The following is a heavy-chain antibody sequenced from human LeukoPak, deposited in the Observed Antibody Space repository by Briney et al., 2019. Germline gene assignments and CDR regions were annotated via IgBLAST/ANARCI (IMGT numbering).Heavy chain of an antibody. V-gene: IGHV3-15*01. D-gene: IGHD2-21*02. Sequence: GGSLRLSCAASGFTFSNAWMSWVRQAPGKGLEWVGRIKSKSYGGTTDSAAPVKGRFTISRDDSKNTLYLQMKSLKTEDTAVYYCARGNTVVTATSTAFDIWGQGTMVTVSS. CDR2: IKSKSYGGTT. J-gene: IGHJ3*02. CDR1: GFTFSNAW. CDR3: ARGNTVVTATSTAFDI.